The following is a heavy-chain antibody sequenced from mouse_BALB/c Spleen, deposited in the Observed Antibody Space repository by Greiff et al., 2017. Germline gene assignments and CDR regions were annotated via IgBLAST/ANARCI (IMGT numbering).Heavy chain of an antibody. CDR2: INPSTGYT. Sequence: VQLQQSGAELAKPGASVKMSCKASGYTFTSYWMHWVKQRPGQGLEWIGYINPSTGYTEYNQKFKDKATLTADKSSSTAYMQLSSLTSEDSAVYYCAILLRYPDYWGQGTTLTVSS. CDR3: AILLRYPDY. CDR1: GYTFTSYW. J-gene: IGHJ2*01. V-gene: IGHV1-7*01. D-gene: IGHD1-1*01.